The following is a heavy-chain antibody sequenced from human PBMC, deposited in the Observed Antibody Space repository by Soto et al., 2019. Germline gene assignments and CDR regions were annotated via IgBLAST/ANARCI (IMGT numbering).Heavy chain of an antibody. CDR3: ARAPDYGDYTTNWFDP. CDR2: IYYSGST. V-gene: IGHV4-30-4*01. J-gene: IGHJ5*02. CDR1: GGSISSGDYY. Sequence: SETLSLTCTVSGGSISSGDYYWSWIRQPPGKGLEWIGYIYYSGSTYYNPSLKSRVTISVDTSKNQFSLKLSSVTAADTAVYYCARAPDYGDYTTNWFDPWGQGTLVTAPQ. D-gene: IGHD4-17*01.